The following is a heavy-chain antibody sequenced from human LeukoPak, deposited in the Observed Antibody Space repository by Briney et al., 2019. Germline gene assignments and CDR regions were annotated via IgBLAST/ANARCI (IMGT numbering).Heavy chain of an antibody. D-gene: IGHD6-6*01. Sequence: GSSVKVSCKASGYTFTGYYMHWVRPAPGQGREWMGWINPNSGGTNYAQKFQGRVTMTRDTPISTAYMELSRLRSDDTAVYYCARVTSSSSLWYFDLWGRGTLVTVSS. CDR2: INPNSGGT. J-gene: IGHJ2*01. V-gene: IGHV1-2*02. CDR1: GYTFTGYY. CDR3: ARVTSSSSLWYFDL.